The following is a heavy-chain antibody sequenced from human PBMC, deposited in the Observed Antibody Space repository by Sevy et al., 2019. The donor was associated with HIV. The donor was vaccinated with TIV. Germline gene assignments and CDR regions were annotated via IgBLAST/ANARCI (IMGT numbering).Heavy chain of an antibody. V-gene: IGHV4-59*08. J-gene: IGHJ4*02. Sequence: SETLSLTCTVSGGSITSLYWNWIRQPPGKGLEWIANIYYNGHINYNPSLKSRVTLSLDTSKNQFALRLSSVTAADTAMYYCAGENAWGRGYSWGQGTLVTVS. CDR1: GGSITSLY. D-gene: IGHD1-26*01. CDR2: IYYNGHI. CDR3: AGENAWGRGYS.